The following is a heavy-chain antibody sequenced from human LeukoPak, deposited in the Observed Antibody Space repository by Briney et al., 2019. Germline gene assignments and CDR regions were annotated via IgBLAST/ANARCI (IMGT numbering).Heavy chain of an antibody. CDR2: IYYSGST. D-gene: IGHD1-26*01. CDR3: ARDTYREFDY. CDR1: GGSISSSSYY. J-gene: IGHJ4*02. V-gene: IGHV4-39*07. Sequence: IPSETLSLTCTVSGGSISSSSYYWGWIRQPPGKGLEWIGSIYYSGSTYYNPSLKSRVTISVDTSKNQFSLKLSSVTAADTAVYYCARDTYREFDYWGQGTLVTVSS.